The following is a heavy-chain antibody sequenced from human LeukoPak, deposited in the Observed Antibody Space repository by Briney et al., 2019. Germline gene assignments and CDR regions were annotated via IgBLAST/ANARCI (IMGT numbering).Heavy chain of an antibody. V-gene: IGHV5-51*01. D-gene: IGHD2/OR15-2a*01. J-gene: IGHJ3*02. CDR2: IYPGDSDT. Sequence: GESLKISCQGSGYSFTSYWIGWVRQLPAQGLKWRGIIYPGDSDTRYSPSFQGQVTISADNSITTAYLQWSSLKASDTAMYYCARQAPYYLNIRGDDAFDIWGQGTMVTVSS. CDR1: GYSFTSYW. CDR3: ARQAPYYLNIRGDDAFDI.